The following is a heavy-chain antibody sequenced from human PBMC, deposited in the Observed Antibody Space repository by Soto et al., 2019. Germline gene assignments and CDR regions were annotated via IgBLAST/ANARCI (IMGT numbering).Heavy chain of an antibody. Sequence: TSETLSLTCTVSGDSISSSPYYWGWIRQPPGKGLEWIGSIYYSGNTYYNPSLKSRVTISVDTSKSQFSLKLSSVTAADTATYYCSPWGILTGYDYWGQGTLVTVSS. J-gene: IGHJ4*01. V-gene: IGHV4-39*01. CDR3: SPWGILTGYDY. CDR2: IYYSGNT. CDR1: GDSISSSPYY. D-gene: IGHD3-9*01.